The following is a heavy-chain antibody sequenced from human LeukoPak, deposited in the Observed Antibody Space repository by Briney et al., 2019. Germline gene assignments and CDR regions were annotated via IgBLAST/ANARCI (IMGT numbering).Heavy chain of an antibody. V-gene: IGHV1-18*01. D-gene: IGHD6-19*01. J-gene: IGHJ4*02. CDR2: ISGYNSKP. CDR1: GYSFTNYG. CDR3: ARSSGWKYNIDY. Sequence: ASVKVSCKTSGYSFTNYGITWVRQAPGQGLEWMGWISGYNSKPFYAQNFQGRVTMTTDTSSSTVYMEVRSLRSDDTAVYYCARSSGWKYNIDYWGQGTLVTVSS.